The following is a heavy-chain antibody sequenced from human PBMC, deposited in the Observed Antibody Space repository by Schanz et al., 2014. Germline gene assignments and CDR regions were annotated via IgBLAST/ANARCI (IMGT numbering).Heavy chain of an antibody. Sequence: QVQLVQSGAEVTKPGSLVTVSCTPSGGTFVTFFFTWVRQAPGQGPQWMGRISPLLGVANYAQEFQGRLTITANTSTSTAYMELSSLRSEDTAVYYCATCSGGTCHAKPGLDNWGQGTLVTVSS. CDR1: GGTFVTFF. CDR2: ISPLLGVA. V-gene: IGHV1-69*04. CDR3: ATCSGGTCHAKPGLDN. D-gene: IGHD2-15*01. J-gene: IGHJ4*02.